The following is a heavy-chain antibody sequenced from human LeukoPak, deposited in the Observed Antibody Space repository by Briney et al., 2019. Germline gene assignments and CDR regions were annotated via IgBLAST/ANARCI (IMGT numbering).Heavy chain of an antibody. CDR3: ARGRGGYYDY. Sequence: GGSVRLSCAASEFTFSSYAMHWVRQAPGKGLEYVSAISNGGSTYYGTSVKGRFTISRDNSKNTLYLQMGSLRVEDMAVYYCARGRGGYYDYWGQGTLFTVSS. CDR1: EFTFSSYA. J-gene: IGHJ4*02. D-gene: IGHD3-10*01. V-gene: IGHV3-64*01. CDR2: ISNGGST.